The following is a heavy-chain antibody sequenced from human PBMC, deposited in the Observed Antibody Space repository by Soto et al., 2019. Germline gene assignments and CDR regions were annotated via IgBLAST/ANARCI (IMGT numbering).Heavy chain of an antibody. CDR1: GASISSYY. J-gene: IGHJ4*02. CDR2: IYHNGNT. D-gene: IGHD3-10*01. Sequence: TLSLTCTASGASISSYYWSWIRQPPGEGLEWIAYIYHNGNTNYNPSLMNRVTISLDTSRNQFSLSLSSVTAADTAVYYCATEKSGSPGDSWGQGVLVTVSS. V-gene: IGHV4-59*01. CDR3: ATEKSGSPGDS.